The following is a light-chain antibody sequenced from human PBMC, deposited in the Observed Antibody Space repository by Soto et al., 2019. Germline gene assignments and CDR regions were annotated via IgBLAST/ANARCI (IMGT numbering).Light chain of an antibody. Sequence: IVIRDCAATVSVSPGERATLSCRGSQSVSSSYLAWYQQKPGQAPRLLIYGASSRATGIPDRFSGSGSGTDFTLTISRLEPEDFAVYYCQQYGSSPRTFGQGTKVDI. CDR2: GAS. V-gene: IGKV3-20*01. J-gene: IGKJ1*01. CDR1: QSVSSSY. CDR3: QQYGSSPRT.